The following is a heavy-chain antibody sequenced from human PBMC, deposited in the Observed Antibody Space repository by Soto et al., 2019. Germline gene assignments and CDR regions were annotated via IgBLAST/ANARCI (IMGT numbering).Heavy chain of an antibody. D-gene: IGHD3-22*01. Sequence: SETLSLTCTVSGGSITPYYWSWIRQPPGKGLEWIGYISYSGSTNYNPSLKSRVTISVDTSKNQFSLKLSSVTAADTAVYYCARHLGYHGSGYYRNWFDPWGQGTLVTVSS. V-gene: IGHV4-59*08. CDR2: ISYSGST. CDR3: ARHLGYHGSGYYRNWFDP. J-gene: IGHJ5*02. CDR1: GGSITPYY.